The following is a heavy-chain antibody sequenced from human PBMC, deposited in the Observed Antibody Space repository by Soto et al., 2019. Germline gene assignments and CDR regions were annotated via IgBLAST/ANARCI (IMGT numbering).Heavy chain of an antibody. CDR1: GFTFTSSA. Sequence: SVKVSCKASGFTFTSSAMQWVRQARGQRLEWIGWIVVGSGNTNYAQKFQERVTITRDMSTSTAYMELSSLRSEDTAVYYCAADPHGGYCTNGVCLGDAFDIWGQGTMVTVSS. V-gene: IGHV1-58*02. J-gene: IGHJ3*02. CDR2: IVVGSGNT. CDR3: AADPHGGYCTNGVCLGDAFDI. D-gene: IGHD2-8*01.